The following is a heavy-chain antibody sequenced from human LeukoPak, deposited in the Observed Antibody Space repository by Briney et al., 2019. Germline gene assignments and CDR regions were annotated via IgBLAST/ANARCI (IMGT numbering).Heavy chain of an antibody. Sequence: ASVKVSCTASGYTFTSYDINWVRQAPGQGLEWMGWMNPSSGNTGYAEKFQGRVTMTRSSSINTAYMELSSLRSEDTAVYYCARVAKVPATGNWFDPWGQGTQVTVSS. CDR1: GYTFTSYD. CDR2: MNPSSGNT. V-gene: IGHV1-8*01. D-gene: IGHD2-2*01. J-gene: IGHJ5*02. CDR3: ARVAKVPATGNWFDP.